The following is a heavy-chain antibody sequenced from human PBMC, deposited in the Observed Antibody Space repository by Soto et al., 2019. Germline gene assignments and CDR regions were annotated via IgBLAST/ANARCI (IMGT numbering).Heavy chain of an antibody. CDR3: AKRAYGSDFDY. D-gene: IGHD3-10*01. CDR1: GFTFSSYA. J-gene: IGHJ4*02. Sequence: EVQLLESGGGLVQPGGSLRLSCAASGFTFSSYAMSWVRQAPGKGLEWVSVISGSGDSKYYADSVKGRFTISRDNSKNTLYLQMNSLRAEYTAVYYCAKRAYGSDFDYWGQGTLVTVSS. V-gene: IGHV3-23*01. CDR2: ISGSGDSK.